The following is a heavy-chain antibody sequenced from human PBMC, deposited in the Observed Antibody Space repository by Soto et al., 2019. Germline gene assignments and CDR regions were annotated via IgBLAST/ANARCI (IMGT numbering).Heavy chain of an antibody. J-gene: IGHJ5*02. CDR2: IFYSGGT. V-gene: IGHV4-59*11. CDR1: GGSISSHY. Sequence: PSETLSLTCTVSGGSISSHYWGWIRQPPGKGLEWIGQIFYSGGTNYNPSLKSRVTISVDTSKNQFSLNLSSVTAADTASYYCARAGGNFDPWGPGTLVTVSS. CDR3: ARAGGNFDP.